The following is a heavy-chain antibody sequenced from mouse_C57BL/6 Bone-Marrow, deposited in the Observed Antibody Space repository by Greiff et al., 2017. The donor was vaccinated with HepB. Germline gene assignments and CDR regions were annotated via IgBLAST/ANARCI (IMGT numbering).Heavy chain of an antibody. CDR1: GYTFTSYW. V-gene: IGHV1-74*01. CDR2: IHPSDSDT. J-gene: IGHJ2*01. CDR3: AIDSSGYELGSYFDD. Sequence: QVQLKQPGAELVKPGASVKVSCKASGYTFTSYWMHWVKQRPGQGLEWIGRIHPSDSDTNYNQKFKGKATLTVDKSSSTAYMQLSSLTSEDSAVYYCAIDSSGYELGSYFDDWGQGTTLTVSS. D-gene: IGHD3-2*02.